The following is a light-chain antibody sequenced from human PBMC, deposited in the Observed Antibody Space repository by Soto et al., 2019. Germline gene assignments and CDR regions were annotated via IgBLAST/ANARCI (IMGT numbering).Light chain of an antibody. CDR2: GAS. CDR3: QQYNNWPRT. V-gene: IGKV3-15*01. CDR1: QSVGHN. J-gene: IGKJ1*01. Sequence: DIVMTQSPVTLSVSPGDRATLSCRASQSVGHNLAWFQQKPGQAPRLLIYGASAGATGIPDRFSGSGFGTEFTLTISSLQSEDLAVYYCQQYNNWPRTCGQGTKVE.